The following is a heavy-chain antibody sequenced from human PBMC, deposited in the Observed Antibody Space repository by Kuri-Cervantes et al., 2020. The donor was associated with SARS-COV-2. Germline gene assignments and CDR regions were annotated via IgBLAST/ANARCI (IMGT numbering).Heavy chain of an antibody. Sequence: GESLKISCAASGFSFSNFGMHWVRQAPGKGLEWVAAMWSGGSNKYCADSVKGRFTISRDNSNNTLYLQMNILRSEDTAVYYCTKDLAGLGMTHWGQGTLVTVSS. D-gene: IGHD7-27*01. CDR3: TKDLAGLGMTH. J-gene: IGHJ4*02. CDR1: GFSFSNFG. V-gene: IGHV3-33*06. CDR2: MWSGGSNK.